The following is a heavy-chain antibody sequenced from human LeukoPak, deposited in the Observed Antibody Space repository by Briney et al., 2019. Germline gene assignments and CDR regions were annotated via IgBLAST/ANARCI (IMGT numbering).Heavy chain of an antibody. J-gene: IGHJ3*02. Sequence: TLSLTCAVSGGSISSGGYSWSWIRQPPGKGLEWIGYIYHSGSTYYNPSLKSRVTISVDRSKNQFSLKLSSVTAADTAVYYCARTSIAARRANAFDIWGQGTMVTVSS. V-gene: IGHV4-30-2*01. D-gene: IGHD6-6*01. CDR3: ARTSIAARRANAFDI. CDR1: GGSISSGGYS. CDR2: IYHSGST.